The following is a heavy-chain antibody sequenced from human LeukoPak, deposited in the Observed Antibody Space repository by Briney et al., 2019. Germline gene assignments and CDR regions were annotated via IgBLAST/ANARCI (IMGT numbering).Heavy chain of an antibody. D-gene: IGHD2-15*01. CDR3: ARERVGYCSGGSCYGDDAFDI. Sequence: SVKVSCKASRGTFSSYAISWVRQAPGQGLEWMGRIIPIFGTANYAQKFQGRVTITTDDSTSTAYMELSSLRSEDTAVYYCARERVGYCSGGSCYGDDAFDIWGQGTMVTVSS. J-gene: IGHJ3*02. CDR2: IIPIFGTA. V-gene: IGHV1-69*05. CDR1: RGTFSSYA.